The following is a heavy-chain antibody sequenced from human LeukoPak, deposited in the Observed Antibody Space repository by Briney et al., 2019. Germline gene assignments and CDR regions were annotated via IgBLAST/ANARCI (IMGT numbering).Heavy chain of an antibody. D-gene: IGHD3-16*02. CDR3: AKTYYDYVWGSYLYYYYYMDV. CDR2: ISGSGGST. V-gene: IGHV3-23*01. Sequence: GGTLRLSCAASGFTFSSYGMSWVRQAPGKGLEWVSAISGSGGSTYYADSVKGRFTISRDNSKNTLYLQMNSLRAEDTAVYYCAKTYYDYVWGSYLYYYYYMDVWGKGTTVTVSS. CDR1: GFTFSSYG. J-gene: IGHJ6*03.